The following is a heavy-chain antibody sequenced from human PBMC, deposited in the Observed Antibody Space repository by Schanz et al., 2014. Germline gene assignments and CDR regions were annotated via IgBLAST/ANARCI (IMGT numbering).Heavy chain of an antibody. V-gene: IGHV3-33*08. CDR2: ISYDGSKK. CDR1: GFTFTNYA. J-gene: IGHJ6*03. D-gene: IGHD2-2*01. CDR3: ARVKYCTITRCYRTETEGIYYMDV. Sequence: VQVVESGGGLVQPGGSLRLSCAASGFTFTNYAMSWVRQAPGKGLEWVGVISYDGSKKSYADSVKGRFTISRDNSKNTLYLQMKSLRAEDTAVYYCARVKYCTITRCYRTETEGIYYMDVWGKGTTVTVSS.